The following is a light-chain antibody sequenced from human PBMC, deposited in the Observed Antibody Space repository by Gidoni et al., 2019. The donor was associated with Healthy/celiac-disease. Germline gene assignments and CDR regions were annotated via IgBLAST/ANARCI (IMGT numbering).Light chain of an antibody. CDR2: AAS. J-gene: IGKJ1*01. Sequence: DIQLTQSPSSLSASVGDRVTITCRASQGISNYLAWYKQKPGKVPKLLIYAASTLQSGVPSRFSGSGSGTDFTLTISSLQPEDVATYYCQKDNSAPLTLGQXTKVEIK. CDR1: QGISNY. V-gene: IGKV1-27*01. CDR3: QKDNSAPLT.